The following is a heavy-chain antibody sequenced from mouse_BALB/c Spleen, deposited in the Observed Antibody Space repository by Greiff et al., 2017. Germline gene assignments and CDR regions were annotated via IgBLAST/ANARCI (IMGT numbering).Heavy chain of an antibody. CDR2: IYYSGTI. J-gene: IGHJ2*01. Sequence: VQLKESGPGLVKPSQTVSLTCTVTGISITTGNYRWSWIRQFPGNKLEWIGYIYYSGTITYNPSLTSRTTITRDTSKNQFFLEMNSLTAEDTATYYCAREGNYYGSSVFDYWGQGTTLTVSS. CDR1: GISITTGNYR. D-gene: IGHD1-1*01. CDR3: AREGNYYGSSVFDY. V-gene: IGHV3-5*02.